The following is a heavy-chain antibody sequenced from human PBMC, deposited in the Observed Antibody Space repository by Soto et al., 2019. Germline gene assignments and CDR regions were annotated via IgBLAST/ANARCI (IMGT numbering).Heavy chain of an antibody. V-gene: IGHV4-59*01. CDR3: ARDQGAMAGTLDDAFDI. J-gene: IGHJ3*02. D-gene: IGHD6-19*01. Sequence: SETLSLTCTVSGGSISSYYWSWIRQPPGKGLEWIGYIYYSGSTNYNPSLKSRVTISVDTSKNQFSLKLSSVTAADTAVYYCARDQGAMAGTLDDAFDIWGQGTMVTVSS. CDR1: GGSISSYY. CDR2: IYYSGST.